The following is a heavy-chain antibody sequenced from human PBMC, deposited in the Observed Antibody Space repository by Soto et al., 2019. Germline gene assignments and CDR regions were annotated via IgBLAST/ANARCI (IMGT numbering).Heavy chain of an antibody. V-gene: IGHV1-3*01. CDR3: ARDSYSSSWYVYYYYGMDV. CDR2: IKAGNGNK. CDR1: GYTFTSYA. Sequence: ASVKVSCKASGYTFTSYAMHWVRQAPGQRLEWIGWIKAGNGNKKYSQKFQGRVTITRDTSASTAYMELSSLRSEDTAVYYCARDSYSSSWYVYYYYGMDVWGQGTTVTVSS. D-gene: IGHD6-13*01. J-gene: IGHJ6*02.